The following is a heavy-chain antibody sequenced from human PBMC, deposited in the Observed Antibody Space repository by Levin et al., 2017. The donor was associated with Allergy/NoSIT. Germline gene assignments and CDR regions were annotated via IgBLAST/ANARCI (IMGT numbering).Heavy chain of an antibody. CDR1: GGSISSYY. V-gene: IGHV4-59*01. Sequence: SETLSLTCTVSGGSISSYYWSWIRQPPGKGLEWIGYIYYSGSTNYNPSLKSRVTISVDTSKNQFSLKLSSVTAADTAVYYCARDYHRYDYVWGSYRPGSGMDVWGQGTTVTVSS. CDR2: IYYSGST. J-gene: IGHJ6*02. D-gene: IGHD3-16*02. CDR3: ARDYHRYDYVWGSYRPGSGMDV.